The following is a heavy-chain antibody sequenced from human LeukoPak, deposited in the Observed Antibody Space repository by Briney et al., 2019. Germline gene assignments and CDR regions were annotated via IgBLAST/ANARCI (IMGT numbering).Heavy chain of an antibody. Sequence: PSETLSLTCTVSGFSISSGYSWGWIRQPPGKGLEWIGIFYHSGSTYYNPSLKSRVTISGDTSKNQFSLKLSSVTAADTAVYYCARGGSSGQGDYWGQGTLVTVSS. CDR1: GFSISSGYS. D-gene: IGHD3-22*01. CDR3: ARGGSSGQGDY. V-gene: IGHV4-38-2*02. CDR2: FYHSGST. J-gene: IGHJ4*02.